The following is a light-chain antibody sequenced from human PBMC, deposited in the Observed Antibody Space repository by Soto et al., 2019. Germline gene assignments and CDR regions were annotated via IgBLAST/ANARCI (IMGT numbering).Light chain of an antibody. CDR1: SSDVGTYNY. CDR2: EVS. J-gene: IGLJ1*01. CDR3: TSYTRDTALV. Sequence: QSALTQPASVSGSPGQSITISCTGTSSDVGTYNYVSWYQHHPGKPPKLIIYEVSNRPSGVSNRFSGSKSGSTASLTISGLQAEDEADYHCTSYTRDTALVFGTGTKVTVL. V-gene: IGLV2-14*01.